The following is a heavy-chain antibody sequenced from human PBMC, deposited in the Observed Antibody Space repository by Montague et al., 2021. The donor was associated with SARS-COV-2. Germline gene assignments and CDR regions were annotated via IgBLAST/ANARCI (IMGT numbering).Heavy chain of an antibody. V-gene: IGHV4-59*08. Sequence: SETLSLTCTVSGGSISSYYWSWIRQPPGKGLEWIGYIYYSGSTNYNPSLKSRVTISVDTSKNQFSLKLSSVTAADTAVYYCARQLRVRRTWQVGDYNHYGMDVWGQGTTVSVSS. CDR3: ARQLRVRRTWQVGDYNHYGMDV. J-gene: IGHJ6*02. D-gene: IGHD3-10*01. CDR1: GGSISSYY. CDR2: IYYSGST.